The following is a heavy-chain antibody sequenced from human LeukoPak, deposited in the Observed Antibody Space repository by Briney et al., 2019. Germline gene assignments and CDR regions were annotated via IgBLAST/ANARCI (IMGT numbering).Heavy chain of an antibody. CDR1: GYTFTAYY. D-gene: IGHD7-27*01. Sequence: ASVKVSCKASGYTFTAYYIHWVRQAPGQGLEWMGWIGPNSGDTNYAQKFQGRVTVTRDTSISTAYMELSRLRSDDTAVYYCGRNRLGKAFDIWGQGTMVTASS. CDR3: GRNRLGKAFDI. J-gene: IGHJ3*02. CDR2: IGPNSGDT. V-gene: IGHV1-2*02.